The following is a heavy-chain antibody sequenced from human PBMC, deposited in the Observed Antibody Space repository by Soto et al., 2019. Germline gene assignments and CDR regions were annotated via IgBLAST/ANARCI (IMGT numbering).Heavy chain of an antibody. CDR3: ARGVGFGYYYYNMDL. CDR1: GDSVTSVSDY. CDR2: IYYSGSA. Sequence: SETLSLTLTPSGDSVTSVSDYWSCVRHPPGKGLECIGYIYYSGSADYNHSLGSRVTISIDTSKNQFSLKLTSLTAADTAVYYCARGVGFGYYYYNMDLWGQGTTVTTSS. D-gene: IGHD3-10*01. V-gene: IGHV4-61*01. J-gene: IGHJ6*02.